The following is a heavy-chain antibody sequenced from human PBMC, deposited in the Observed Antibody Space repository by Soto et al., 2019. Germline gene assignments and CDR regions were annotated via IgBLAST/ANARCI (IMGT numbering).Heavy chain of an antibody. J-gene: IGHJ5*02. CDR2: ISAYNGNT. CDR1: GYTFTMYA. CDR3: ARSPAATGTSWFDP. V-gene: IGHV1-18*04. Sequence: ASVKVSCKASGYTFTMYAISWVRQAPGQGLEWMGWISAYNGNTNYAQKFQGRVTMTTDTSTSTAYMEVRSLRSDDTAMYYCARSPAATGTSWFDPWGQGTLVTVSS. D-gene: IGHD6-13*01.